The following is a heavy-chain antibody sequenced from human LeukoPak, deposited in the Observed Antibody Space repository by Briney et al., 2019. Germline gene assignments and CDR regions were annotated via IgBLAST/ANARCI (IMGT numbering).Heavy chain of an antibody. CDR1: GYTFSSYG. CDR2: IIPILDIA. V-gene: IGHV1-69*04. Sequence: SVEVSCKASGYTFSSYGISWVRQAPGQGLEWMGRIIPILDIANYAQKFQGRVTITADKATSTAYMELSSLRSEDTAVYYCARGWFGEPDAFDIWGQGTMVTVSS. CDR3: ARGWFGEPDAFDI. D-gene: IGHD3-10*01. J-gene: IGHJ3*02.